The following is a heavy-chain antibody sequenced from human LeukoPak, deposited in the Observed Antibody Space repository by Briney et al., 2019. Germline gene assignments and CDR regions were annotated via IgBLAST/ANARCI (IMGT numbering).Heavy chain of an antibody. J-gene: IGHJ4*02. D-gene: IGHD6-13*01. Sequence: ASVKVSCEASGYTFTIYYMHWVRQAPGQGLEWMGIINPSGGSTSYAQKFQGRVTMTRDTSTSTVYMELSSLRSEDTAVYYCARDHSTLGSFDYWGQGTLVTVSS. CDR2: INPSGGST. CDR1: GYTFTIYY. CDR3: ARDHSTLGSFDY. V-gene: IGHV1-46*01.